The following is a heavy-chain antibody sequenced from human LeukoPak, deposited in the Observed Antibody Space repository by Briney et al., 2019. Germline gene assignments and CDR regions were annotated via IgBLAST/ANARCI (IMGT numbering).Heavy chain of an antibody. J-gene: IGHJ3*02. CDR2: IIPILGIA. V-gene: IGHV1-69*02. Sequence: QAPGQXLEWMGRIIPILGIANYAQKFQGRVTITADKSTSTAYMELSSLRSEDTAVYYCARTPGGFAFDIWGQGTMVTVSS. CDR3: ARTPGGFAFDI.